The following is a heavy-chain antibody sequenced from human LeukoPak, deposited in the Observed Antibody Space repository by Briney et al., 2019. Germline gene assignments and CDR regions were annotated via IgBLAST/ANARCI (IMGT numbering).Heavy chain of an antibody. CDR3: ARDYSGEHQRGGFDI. D-gene: IGHD2-2*01. V-gene: IGHV3-30*19. CDR1: GFTFSTYG. CDR2: ISYDGSNK. Sequence: PGGSLRLSCAASGFTFSTYGMHWVRQAPGKGLEWVAVISYDGSNKYYADSVKGRFTISRDNSKNTLYLQMNSLRTEDTAVYYCARDYSGEHQRGGFDIWGQGTMVTVSS. J-gene: IGHJ3*02.